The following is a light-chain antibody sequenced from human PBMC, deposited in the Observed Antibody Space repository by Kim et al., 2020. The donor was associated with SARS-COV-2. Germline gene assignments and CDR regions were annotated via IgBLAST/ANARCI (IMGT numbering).Light chain of an antibody. CDR2: EDH. Sequence: GKTVTISGTRSSGSIASSYVQWFQQRPASAPTTVIYEDHHRPSGVPDRFSGSTDRSSNSASLTISGLEFEDEADYYCQSYDNTNWVLGGGTQLTVL. J-gene: IGLJ3*02. CDR3: QSYDNTNWV. CDR1: SGSIASSY. V-gene: IGLV6-57*03.